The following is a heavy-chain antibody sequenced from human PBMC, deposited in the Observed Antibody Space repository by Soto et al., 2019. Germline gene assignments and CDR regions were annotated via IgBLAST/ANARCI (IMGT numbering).Heavy chain of an antibody. V-gene: IGHV4-59*01. D-gene: IGHD3-16*01. CDR3: TRRYAGNFDY. J-gene: IGHJ4*02. CDR1: GGSISSYY. Sequence: PSETLSLTCTVSGGSISSYYWSWIRQPPGKGLEWIGYIYYSGSTNYNPSLKSRVTISVDTSKNQFSLKLSSVTAADTAVYYCTRRYAGNFDYWGQATLVTVSS. CDR2: IYYSGST.